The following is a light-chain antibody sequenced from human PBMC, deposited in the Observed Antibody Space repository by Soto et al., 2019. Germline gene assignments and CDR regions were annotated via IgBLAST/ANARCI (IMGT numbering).Light chain of an antibody. CDR2: WAS. J-gene: IGKJ1*01. CDR3: KQYYNTPRT. Sequence: DIVMTQSPDSLAMSLGERATINCKSSQSVSYSSNNKNYLAWYQQKPGQPPKLLIYWASTRGSGVPDRFSGRGSGTDFNLTISSLHAQDVAVHYCKQYYNTPRTFGQRARVEMK. V-gene: IGKV4-1*01. CDR1: QSVSYSSNNKNY.